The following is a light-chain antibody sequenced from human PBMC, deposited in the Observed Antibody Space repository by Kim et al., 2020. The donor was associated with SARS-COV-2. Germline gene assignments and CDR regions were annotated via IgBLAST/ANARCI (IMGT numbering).Light chain of an antibody. CDR2: DTS. J-gene: IGKJ4*01. V-gene: IGKV3-11*01. Sequence: LSPGEGATLSCRASQSVSGSLAWYQQKPGQAPRLLIYDTSNRGTGIPARFSGSGSGTDFTLTISSLEPEDFAIYYCQQRGDWPLTFGGGTKVEIK. CDR3: QQRGDWPLT. CDR1: QSVSGS.